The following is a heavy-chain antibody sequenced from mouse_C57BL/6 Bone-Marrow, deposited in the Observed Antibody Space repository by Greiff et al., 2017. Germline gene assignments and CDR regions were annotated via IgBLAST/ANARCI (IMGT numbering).Heavy chain of an antibody. CDR2: IDPENGDT. CDR3: TSSYDYFDY. Sequence: VHVKQSGAELVRPGASVKLSCTASGFNIKDDYMHLVKQRPEQGLEWIGWIDPENGDTEYASKFQGKATITADTSSNTAYLQLSSLTSEDTAVYYCTSSYDYFDYWGQGTTLTVSS. CDR1: GFNIKDDY. J-gene: IGHJ2*01. D-gene: IGHD1-1*01. V-gene: IGHV14-4*01.